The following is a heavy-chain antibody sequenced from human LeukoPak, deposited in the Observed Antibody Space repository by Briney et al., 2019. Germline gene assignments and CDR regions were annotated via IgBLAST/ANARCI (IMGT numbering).Heavy chain of an antibody. Sequence: ASVKVSCKASGYTFTSYYMHWVRQAPGQGLEWMGIINPSGGSTSYAQKFQGRATMTRDTSTSTVYMELSSLRSEDTAVYYCARVSTVVVPAAHDAFDIWGQGTMVTVSS. CDR2: INPSGGST. CDR1: GYTFTSYY. CDR3: ARVSTVVVPAAHDAFDI. D-gene: IGHD2-2*01. V-gene: IGHV1-46*01. J-gene: IGHJ3*02.